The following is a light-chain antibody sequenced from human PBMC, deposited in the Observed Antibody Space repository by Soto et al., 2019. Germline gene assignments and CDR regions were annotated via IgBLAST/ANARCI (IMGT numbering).Light chain of an antibody. CDR2: RNN. CDR1: SSNIGSNY. V-gene: IGLV1-47*01. J-gene: IGLJ2*01. Sequence: QPVLTQPPSASGTPGQRVTISCSGSSSNIGSNYVYWYQQLPGTASKLLIYRNNQRPSGVPDRFSGSKSGTSASLAISGPRSEDEADYYCAAWDDSLAVVLGGGTKLTVL. CDR3: AAWDDSLAVV.